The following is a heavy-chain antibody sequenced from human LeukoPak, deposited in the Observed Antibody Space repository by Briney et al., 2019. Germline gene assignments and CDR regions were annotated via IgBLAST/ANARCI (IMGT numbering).Heavy chain of an antibody. CDR2: ISSSGSAI. V-gene: IGHV3-11*01. Sequence: GGSLRLSCAASGFTFSDYYMTWIRQPPGKGLEWVSYISSSGSAIKYADSVRGRFSISRDNAKNSLYLQMNSLRAEDTAVYYCAAVQMERSSWYDYYYMDVWGNGTTVTVSS. D-gene: IGHD3-3*01. CDR3: AAVQMERSSWYDYYYMDV. CDR1: GFTFSDYY. J-gene: IGHJ6*03.